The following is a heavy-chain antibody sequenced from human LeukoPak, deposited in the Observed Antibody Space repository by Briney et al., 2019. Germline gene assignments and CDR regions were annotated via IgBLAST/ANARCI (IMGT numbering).Heavy chain of an antibody. Sequence: PGGSLRLSCAASGFTFSDYYMSWLRQAPGKGLEWVSCISSSGSIIYYADAVKGRFTISRDNAKNSLYLQMNSLRAEDTAVYYCARGRRRGVVPAATWFDPWGQGTLVTVSS. V-gene: IGHV3-11*01. CDR1: GFTFSDYY. CDR2: ISSSGSII. D-gene: IGHD2-2*01. CDR3: ARGRRRGVVPAATWFDP. J-gene: IGHJ5*02.